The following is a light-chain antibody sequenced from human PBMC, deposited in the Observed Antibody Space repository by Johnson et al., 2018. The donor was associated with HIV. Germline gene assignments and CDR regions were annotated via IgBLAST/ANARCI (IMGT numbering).Light chain of an antibody. CDR3: GTWDSSLGKV. V-gene: IGLV1-51*01. J-gene: IGLJ1*01. Sequence: QSVLTQPPSVSAAPGQKVTISCSGSSSNIGNNYVSWYQQLPGTAPKLLIYDNNKRPSGIPDRFSGSKSATSATLGITGLQTGDEADYYCGTWDSSLGKVSGTGTKVTVL. CDR1: SSNIGNNY. CDR2: DNN.